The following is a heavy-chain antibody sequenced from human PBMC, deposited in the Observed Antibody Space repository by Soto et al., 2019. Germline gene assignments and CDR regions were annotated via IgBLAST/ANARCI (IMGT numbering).Heavy chain of an antibody. CDR3: ALRQESYDILTYREIDY. D-gene: IGHD3-9*01. CDR1: GFTFSSYA. Sequence: PGGSLRLSCAASGFTFSSYAMSWVRQAPGKGLEWVSAISGSGGSTYYADSVKGRFTISRDNSKNTLYLQMNSLRAEDTAVYYCALRQESYDILTYREIDYWGQGTLVTVSS. J-gene: IGHJ4*02. V-gene: IGHV3-23*01. CDR2: ISGSGGST.